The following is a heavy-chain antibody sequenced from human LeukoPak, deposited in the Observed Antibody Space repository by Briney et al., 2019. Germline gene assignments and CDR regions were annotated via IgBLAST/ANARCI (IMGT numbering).Heavy chain of an antibody. CDR1: GGSISSSSYY. D-gene: IGHD3-10*01. CDR2: IYYSGST. CDR3: ASRLWFGDYAFDI. V-gene: IGHV4-39*07. Sequence: SETLSLTCTVSGGSISSSSYYWGWIRQPPGKGLEWIGSIYYSGSTYYNPSLKSRVTISVDTSKNQFSLKLSSVTAADTAVYYCASRLWFGDYAFDIWGQGTMVTVSS. J-gene: IGHJ3*02.